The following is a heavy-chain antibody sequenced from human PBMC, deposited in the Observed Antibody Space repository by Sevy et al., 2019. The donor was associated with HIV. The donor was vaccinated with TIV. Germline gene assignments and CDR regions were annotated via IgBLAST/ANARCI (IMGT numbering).Heavy chain of an antibody. V-gene: IGHV4-59*12. CDR1: GDSINNYY. CDR2: TSYSGTT. Sequence: SETLSLTCSVSGDSINNYYWSWIRQPPGKGLKWIGYTSYSGTTNYSPSLKRRVDISVDTSIHQFSLKINSVTAADTAVYYCARLRWDVVDAPGATPGCYFDSWGQGILVTVSS. D-gene: IGHD2-2*02. J-gene: IGHJ4*02. CDR3: ARLRWDVVDAPGATPGCYFDS.